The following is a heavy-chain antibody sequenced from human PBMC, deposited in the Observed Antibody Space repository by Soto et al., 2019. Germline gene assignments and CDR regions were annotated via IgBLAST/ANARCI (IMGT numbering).Heavy chain of an antibody. Sequence: QMQLVESGGGVVQPGRSLRLSCTASGFTFSNHPMHWLRRAPGKGLGWVPLISYDGSDKYYADSVKGRFTISKDHSKNTLYLQMNSLRPEDTAVYYCARDPHPTANLIFDFWGQGTLVTVSS. J-gene: IGHJ4*02. CDR2: ISYDGSDK. CDR1: GFTFSNHP. CDR3: ARDPHPTANLIFDF. D-gene: IGHD4-17*01. V-gene: IGHV3-30-3*01.